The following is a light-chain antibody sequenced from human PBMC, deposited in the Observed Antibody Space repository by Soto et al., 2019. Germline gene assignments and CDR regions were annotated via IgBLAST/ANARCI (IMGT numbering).Light chain of an antibody. CDR1: QSVHSTY. J-gene: IGKJ2*01. Sequence: EIVLTQSPGTLSLSPGERATLSCRASQSVHSTYLGWYQQQPGQTPRLLIYGASSMTTGTPDRFSGGGSGTDYQLHLSKLEHEDFEVYYCLQYGSCPATFGQGTKLEIK. CDR3: LQYGSCPAT. CDR2: GAS. V-gene: IGKV3-20*01.